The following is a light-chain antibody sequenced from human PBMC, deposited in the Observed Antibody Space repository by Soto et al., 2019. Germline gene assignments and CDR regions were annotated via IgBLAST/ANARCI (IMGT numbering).Light chain of an antibody. CDR1: SSDVGGYNY. J-gene: IGLJ2*01. V-gene: IGLV2-8*01. Sequence: QSVLTQPPSASGSPGQSVTISCTGTSSDVGGYNYVSWYQQHPGKAPKLMIYEVSKRPSGVPDRFSGSKSGNTASLTVSGLQAEAEADYCCSSYGGSSVVFGGGTKVTVL. CDR3: SSYGGSSVV. CDR2: EVS.